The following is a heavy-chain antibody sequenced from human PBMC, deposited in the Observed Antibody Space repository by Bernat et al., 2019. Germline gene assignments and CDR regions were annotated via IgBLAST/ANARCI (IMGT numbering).Heavy chain of an antibody. D-gene: IGHD3-10*01. CDR1: GFTFSNYN. Sequence: EVQLVESGGALVQPGGSLRLSCAASGFTFSNYNMNWVRQAPGKGLEWVSHISGSGTTIYNADSVKGRFTISRDNAKNSLYLQMNSLRAEDTAVYYCVRAFEYWGQGTLVNVSS. CDR3: VRAFEY. J-gene: IGHJ4*02. CDR2: ISGSGTTI. V-gene: IGHV3-48*01.